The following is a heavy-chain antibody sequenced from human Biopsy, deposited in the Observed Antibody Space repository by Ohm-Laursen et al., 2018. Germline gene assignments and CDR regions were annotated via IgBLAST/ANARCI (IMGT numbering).Heavy chain of an antibody. D-gene: IGHD4-23*01. CDR1: GFSLSTSGVA. Sequence: TLSLTCTFSGFSLSTSGVAVGWIRQPPGKALEWLAFIWWNGDKSYNPSFLRRLTITKDTSKNQVVLTMTNMDPVDTATYYCARIPPGGNSFFDYWGQGTLVTVSS. V-gene: IGHV2-5*01. CDR3: ARIPPGGNSFFDY. J-gene: IGHJ4*02. CDR2: IWWNGDK.